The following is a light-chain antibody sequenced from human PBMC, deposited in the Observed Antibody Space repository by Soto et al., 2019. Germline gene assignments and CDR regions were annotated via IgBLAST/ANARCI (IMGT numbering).Light chain of an antibody. V-gene: IGKV3-20*01. J-gene: IGKJ2*01. Sequence: DIVLTQSPGTLSLSPGERATLSCRASQIISSTYLGWYQQKPGQAPRLLIYGASSRATGIPDKFSSSGYGTDFTLIISRLEAEDFAVYYCQHYGTSLYTFGQGTKLEIK. CDR2: GAS. CDR3: QHYGTSLYT. CDR1: QIISSTY.